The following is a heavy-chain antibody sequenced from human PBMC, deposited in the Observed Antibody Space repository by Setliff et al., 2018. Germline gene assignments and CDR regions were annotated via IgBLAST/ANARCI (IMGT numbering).Heavy chain of an antibody. CDR2: IRSKADKYAT. Sequence: GGSLRLSCAASGFTFSGAAIHWVRQATGKGLEWVGHIRSKADKYATDYGASAKGRFIISRDDSKKTAYLQMSSLKVEDTAMYYCILPCTSGWHNWLDPWGQGTLVTVSS. J-gene: IGHJ5*02. CDR1: GFTFSGAA. V-gene: IGHV3-73*01. CDR3: ILPCTSGWHNWLDP. D-gene: IGHD6-19*01.